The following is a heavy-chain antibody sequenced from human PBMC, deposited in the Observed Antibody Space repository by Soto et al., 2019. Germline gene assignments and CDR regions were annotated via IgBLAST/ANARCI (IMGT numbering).Heavy chain of an antibody. D-gene: IGHD3-22*01. CDR3: AVVDSIGNWFDP. Sequence: QLQLQESGPGLVKPSETLSLTCTVSGGSISSSDFYWGWLRQPPGKGLDFIGSMYYSGTTYYNPSLKNRITISVDTSKNQFSLKFISVTAADTAVYYCAVVDSIGNWFDPWGQGALVTVSS. CDR2: MYYSGTT. V-gene: IGHV4-39*01. CDR1: GGSISSSDFY. J-gene: IGHJ5*02.